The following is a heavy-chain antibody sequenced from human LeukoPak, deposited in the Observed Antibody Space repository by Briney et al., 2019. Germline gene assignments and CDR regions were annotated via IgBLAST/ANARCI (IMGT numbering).Heavy chain of an antibody. CDR2: ISSSSSYI. J-gene: IGHJ4*02. Sequence: PGGSLRLSCAASGFTFSSYSMNWVRQAPGKGLEWVSSISSSSSYIYYADSVKGRFTISRDNAKNSLYLQMNSLRAEDTAVYYCARDRGDSSGYPPYFDYWGQGTLVTVSS. CDR3: ARDRGDSSGYPPYFDY. CDR1: GFTFSSYS. D-gene: IGHD3-22*01. V-gene: IGHV3-21*01.